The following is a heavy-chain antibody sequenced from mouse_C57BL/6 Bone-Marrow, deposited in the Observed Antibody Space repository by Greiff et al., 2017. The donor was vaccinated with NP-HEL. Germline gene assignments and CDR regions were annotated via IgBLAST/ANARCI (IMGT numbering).Heavy chain of an antibody. CDR2: IYPGDGDT. V-gene: IGHV1-82*01. D-gene: IGHD1-1*01. CDR1: GYAFSSSW. Sequence: QVQLQQSGPELVKPGASVKISCKASGYAFSSSWMNWVKQRPGKGLEWIGRIYPGDGDTNYNGKFKGKATLTADKSSSTAYMQLSSLTSEDSAVYFCARSSYYYGSSYDFDYWGQGTTLTVSS. CDR3: ARSSYYYGSSYDFDY. J-gene: IGHJ2*01.